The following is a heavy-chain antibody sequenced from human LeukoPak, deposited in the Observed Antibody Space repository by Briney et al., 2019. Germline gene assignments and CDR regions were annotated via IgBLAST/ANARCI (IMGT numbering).Heavy chain of an antibody. V-gene: IGHV3-11*01. Sequence: GGSLRLSCAASGFTFSDYYMSWIRQAPGKGLEWVSYISSSGSTIYYADSVKGRFTISRDNAKNSLYLQMNSLRAEDTAVYYCAKRRRIAAAGTRYYYYGMDVWGQGTTVTVSS. J-gene: IGHJ6*02. CDR2: ISSSGSTI. CDR1: GFTFSDYY. D-gene: IGHD6-13*01. CDR3: AKRRRIAAAGTRYYYYGMDV.